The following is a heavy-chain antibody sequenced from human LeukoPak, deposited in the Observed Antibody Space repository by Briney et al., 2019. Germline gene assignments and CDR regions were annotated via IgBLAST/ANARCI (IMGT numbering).Heavy chain of an antibody. CDR1: GGTFSSYA. Sequence: ASVKVSCKASGGTFSSYAISWVRQAPGQGLEWMGGIIPIFGTANYAQKFQGRVTITADKSTSTAYMELSSLRSEDTAVYYCARVVDSYGPSALDYWGQGTLVTVSS. CDR2: IIPIFGTA. D-gene: IGHD5-18*01. CDR3: ARVVDSYGPSALDY. V-gene: IGHV1-69*06. J-gene: IGHJ4*02.